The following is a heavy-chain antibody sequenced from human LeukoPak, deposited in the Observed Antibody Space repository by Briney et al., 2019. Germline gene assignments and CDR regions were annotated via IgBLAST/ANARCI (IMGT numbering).Heavy chain of an antibody. CDR2: ITSSGASA. CDR3: VKDEDLYSPTWYLFED. CDR1: GFTFSSYA. Sequence: GGSLRLSCVASGFTFSSYAMTWVRQAPGKGLEWVSGITSSGASAYYAASVKGRFTVSRDNSENTLYLRINNLSAEDSGTYYCVKDEDLYSPTWYLFEDWGQGTLVTVSS. D-gene: IGHD5-12*01. J-gene: IGHJ4*02. V-gene: IGHV3-23*01.